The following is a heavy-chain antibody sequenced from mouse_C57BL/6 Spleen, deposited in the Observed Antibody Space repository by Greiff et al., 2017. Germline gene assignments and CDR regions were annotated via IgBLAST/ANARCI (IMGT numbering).Heavy chain of an antibody. D-gene: IGHD1-1*01. CDR1: GYTFTSYW. CDR3: ARGYYYGSSYFYAMDY. CDR2: INPSNGGT. Sequence: VQLQQPGTELVKPGASVKLSCKASGYTFTSYWMHWVKQRPGQGLEWIGNINPSNGGTNYNEKFKSKATLTVDKSSSTAYMQLSSLTSEDSAVYYCARGYYYGSSYFYAMDYWGQGPSVTVAS. V-gene: IGHV1-53*01. J-gene: IGHJ4*01.